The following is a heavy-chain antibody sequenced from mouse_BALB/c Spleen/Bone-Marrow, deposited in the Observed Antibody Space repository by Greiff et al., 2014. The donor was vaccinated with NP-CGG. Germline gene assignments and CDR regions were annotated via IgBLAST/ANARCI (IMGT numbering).Heavy chain of an antibody. CDR1: GSSLTSYD. V-gene: IGHV2-9-2*01. CDR2: IWTGGGT. CDR3: VREGAYYGDYDWYFDV. J-gene: IGHJ1*01. D-gene: IGHD2-13*01. Sequence: VKLVESGPGLVAPSQSLSITCTVSGSSLTSYDINWIRQPPGKGLEWLGVIWTGGGTNYNSAFMSRLTISKDNSKSQVFLKMNSLQTDDTAIYYCVREGAYYGDYDWYFDVWGAGTTVTVSS.